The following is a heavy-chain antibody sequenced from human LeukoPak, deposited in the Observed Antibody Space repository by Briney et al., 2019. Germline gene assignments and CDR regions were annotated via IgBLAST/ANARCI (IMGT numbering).Heavy chain of an antibody. V-gene: IGHV4-4*07. CDR1: GGSISSYY. CDR3: ARESTLAGTARYLDS. D-gene: IGHD6-13*01. Sequence: SETLSLTCTVSGGSISSYYWTWVRQPAGKGLEWIGRIYTSGSTNYSPSLKSRVTMTVDTSKNEFSLKLNSVTAADTAVYYCARESTLAGTARYLDSWGQGTLVTVSS. J-gene: IGHJ4*02. CDR2: IYTSGST.